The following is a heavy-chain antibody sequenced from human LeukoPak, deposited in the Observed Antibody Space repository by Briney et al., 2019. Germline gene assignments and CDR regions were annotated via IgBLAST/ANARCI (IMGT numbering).Heavy chain of an antibody. CDR1: GGSISSNY. D-gene: IGHD3-16*02. Sequence: SETLSLTCTVSGGSISSNYWSWIRQPPGRGLEWIGYIYYSGSTDYNPSLKSRVTISLDTPKNQFSLKLSSVTAADTAVYYCARAVITFGGIVAKGFDYWGQGTLVTVSS. V-gene: IGHV4-59*01. J-gene: IGHJ4*02. CDR2: IYYSGST. CDR3: ARAVITFGGIVAKGFDY.